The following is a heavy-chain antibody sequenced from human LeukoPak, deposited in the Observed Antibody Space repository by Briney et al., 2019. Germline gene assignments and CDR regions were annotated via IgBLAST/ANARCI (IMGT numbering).Heavy chain of an antibody. J-gene: IGHJ4*02. Sequence: GGSLRLSCAASAFTFSNYAMTWVRQAPGKGLEWVSLISSSGGSTYYADSVKGRFTISRDNSKNTLYLQMDSLRAEDTAVYYCARGGWLGKPQRVDYWGQGTLVTVSS. CDR3: ARGGWLGKPQRVDY. CDR2: ISSSGGST. D-gene: IGHD6-19*01. V-gene: IGHV3-23*01. CDR1: AFTFSNYA.